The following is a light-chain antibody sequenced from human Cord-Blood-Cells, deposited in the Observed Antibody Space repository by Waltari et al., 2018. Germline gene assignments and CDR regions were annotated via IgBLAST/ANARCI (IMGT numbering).Light chain of an antibody. CDR2: DVS. Sequence: QSALTQPASVSGSPGQAITISCTGTSSDVVGYKYVSWYQQHPGKAPKLMIYDVSKRRSGVSNRFSGSKSGNTASLTISGLQAEDEADYYCSSYTSSSTYVFGTGTKVTVL. V-gene: IGLV2-14*01. CDR3: SSYTSSSTYV. J-gene: IGLJ1*01. CDR1: SSDVVGYKY.